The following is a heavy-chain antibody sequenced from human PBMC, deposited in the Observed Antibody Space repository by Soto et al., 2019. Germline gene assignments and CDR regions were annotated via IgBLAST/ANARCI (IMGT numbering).Heavy chain of an antibody. CDR3: ARDHLGPPYSGSYLNY. J-gene: IGHJ4*02. Sequence: QVQLVQSGAEVKKPGASVKVSCKASGYTFTSYYIHWVRQAPGQGLEWMGIINPRGGSTNYAQKFQGRVTMTRDTSTSTVHMELSSLRSEDTAVYYCARDHLGPPYSGSYLNYWGQGTLVTVSS. CDR2: INPRGGST. V-gene: IGHV1-46*01. D-gene: IGHD1-26*01. CDR1: GYTFTSYY.